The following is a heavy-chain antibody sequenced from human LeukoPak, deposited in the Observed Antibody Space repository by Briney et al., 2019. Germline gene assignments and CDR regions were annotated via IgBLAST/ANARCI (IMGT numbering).Heavy chain of an antibody. D-gene: IGHD5-12*01. CDR3: ARDKCVYSGYDGCGFDP. J-gene: IGHJ5*02. CDR1: GGTFSSYA. Sequence: SVKVSCKASGGTFSSYAISWVRQAPGQGLEWMGRIIPILGIANYAQKFQGRVTITADKSTSTAYMELSSLRSEDTAVYYCARDKCVYSGYDGCGFDPWGQGTLVTVSS. CDR2: IIPILGIA. V-gene: IGHV1-69*04.